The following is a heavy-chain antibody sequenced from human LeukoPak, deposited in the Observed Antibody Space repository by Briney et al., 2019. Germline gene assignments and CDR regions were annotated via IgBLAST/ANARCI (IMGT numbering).Heavy chain of an antibody. CDR1: GFTFSNYA. D-gene: IGHD3-22*01. Sequence: GGSLRLSCVASGFTFSNYAMNWVRQAPGKGLEWVSSISSSSSYIYYADSVKGRFTISRDNAKNSLYLQMNSLRAEDTAVYYCARDEYYYDSSGYYDGFDYWGQGTLVTVSS. J-gene: IGHJ4*02. V-gene: IGHV3-21*01. CDR2: ISSSSSYI. CDR3: ARDEYYYDSSGYYDGFDY.